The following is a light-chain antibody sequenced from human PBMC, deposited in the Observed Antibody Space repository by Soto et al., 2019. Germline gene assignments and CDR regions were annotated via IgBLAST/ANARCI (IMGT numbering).Light chain of an antibody. CDR2: DAS. CDR1: QSVSSY. Sequence: EMMLTQSPGPLSLSPGDRATLSCRASQSVSSYLAWYQQKPGQAPRLLIYDASNRATGIPARFSGSGSGTDCTLTISSLEPEDVAVYYCQQRSNWPATLGQGTKVDIK. J-gene: IGKJ1*01. V-gene: IGKV3-11*01. CDR3: QQRSNWPAT.